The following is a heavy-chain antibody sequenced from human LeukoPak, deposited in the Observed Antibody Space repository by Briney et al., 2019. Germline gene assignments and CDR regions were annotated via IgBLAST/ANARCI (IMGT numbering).Heavy chain of an antibody. CDR2: ISSSSSYI. V-gene: IGHV3-21*01. CDR1: GFTFSSYS. J-gene: IGHJ6*03. Sequence: GGSLRLSCAASGFTFSSYSMNWVRQAPGKGLEWVSSISSSSSYIYYADSVKGRFTISRDNAKNSLYLQMNSLRAEDTAVYYCARPPGPRGYGDSGGGYYYYYYMDVWGKGTTVTVSS. CDR3: ARPPGPRGYGDSGGGYYYYYYMDV. D-gene: IGHD4-17*01.